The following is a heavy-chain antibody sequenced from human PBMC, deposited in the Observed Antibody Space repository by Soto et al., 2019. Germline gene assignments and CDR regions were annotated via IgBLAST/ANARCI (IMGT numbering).Heavy chain of an antibody. Sequence: EVQLLESGGGLVQPGGSLRLSCAASGFTFSSYAMSWVRQAPGKGLEWVSTISGSGGYTYYADSVKGRFTISRDISKNTLYLQMNSLRAEDTAVYYCAKEGPLGELKADWGQGSLVTVSS. V-gene: IGHV3-23*01. J-gene: IGHJ4*02. CDR1: GFTFSSYA. CDR2: ISGSGGYT. D-gene: IGHD3-10*01. CDR3: AKEGPLGELKAD.